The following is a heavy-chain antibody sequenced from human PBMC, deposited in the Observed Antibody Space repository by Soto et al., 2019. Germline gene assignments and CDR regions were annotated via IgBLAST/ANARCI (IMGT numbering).Heavy chain of an antibody. D-gene: IGHD3-22*01. CDR3: ARQIYDSDTGPNFQYYFDS. Sequence: GESLQISCKGSGYSFAGYWITWVRQKPGKGLEWMGRIDPSDSQTYYSPSFRGHVTISATKSITTVFLQWSSLRASDTAMYYCARQIYDSDTGPNFQYYFDSWGQGTPVTVSS. CDR2: IDPSDSQT. CDR1: GYSFAGYW. J-gene: IGHJ4*02. V-gene: IGHV5-10-1*01.